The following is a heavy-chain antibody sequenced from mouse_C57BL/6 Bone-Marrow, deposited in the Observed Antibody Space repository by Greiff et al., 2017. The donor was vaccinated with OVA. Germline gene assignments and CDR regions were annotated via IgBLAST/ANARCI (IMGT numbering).Heavy chain of an antibody. CDR1: GYTFTSYW. CDR2: IDPSDSYT. CDR3: ARSALVQYYFDY. Sequence: QVQLKQPGAELVRPGTSVKLSCKASGYTFTSYWMHWVKQRPGQGLEWIGVIDPSDSYTNYNQKFKGKATLTVDTSSSTAYMQLSSLTSEDSAVYYCARSALVQYYFDYWGQGTTLTVSS. D-gene: IGHD2-10*02. J-gene: IGHJ2*01. V-gene: IGHV1-59*01.